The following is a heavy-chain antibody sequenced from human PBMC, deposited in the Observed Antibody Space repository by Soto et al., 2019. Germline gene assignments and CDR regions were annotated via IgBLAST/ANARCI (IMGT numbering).Heavy chain of an antibody. CDR2: ISWNSGSI. CDR1: GFTFDDYA. J-gene: IGHJ5*02. CDR3: AKDRDPEGANWFDP. Sequence: EVQLVESGGGLVQPGRSLRLSCAASGFTFDDYAMHWVRQAPGKGLEWVSGISWNSGSIGYADSVKGRFTISRDNAKNSRYLQMNSLRAEDTALYYCAKDRDPEGANWFDPWGQGTLVTVSS. V-gene: IGHV3-9*01.